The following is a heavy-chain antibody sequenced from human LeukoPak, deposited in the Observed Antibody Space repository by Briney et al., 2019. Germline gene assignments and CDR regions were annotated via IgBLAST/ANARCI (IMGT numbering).Heavy chain of an antibody. CDR2: IYYSGST. D-gene: IGHD3-16*01. V-gene: IGHV4-59*01. J-gene: IGHJ3*02. CDR3: ARGGGAYYDYVWGSYGGTFDI. Sequence: PSETLSLTCTVPGGSISSYYWSWIRQPPGKGLEWIGYIYYSGSTNYNPSLKSRVTISVYTSKNQFSLKLSSVTAADAAVYYCARGGGAYYDYVWGSYGGTFDIWGQGTMVTISS. CDR1: GGSISSYY.